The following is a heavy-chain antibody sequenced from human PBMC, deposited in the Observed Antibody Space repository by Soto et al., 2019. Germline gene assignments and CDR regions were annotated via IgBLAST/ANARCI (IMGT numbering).Heavy chain of an antibody. CDR2: ISAYNGNT. Sequence: GASVKVSCKASGYTFTSYGISWVRQAPGQGLEWMGWISAYNGNTNYAQKLQGRVTMTTDTSTSTAYMELRSLRSDDTAVYYCARDWVVPAAMDSYYYYYGMDVSGQGTTVTVSS. J-gene: IGHJ6*02. CDR1: GYTFTSYG. CDR3: ARDWVVPAAMDSYYYYYGMDV. V-gene: IGHV1-18*01. D-gene: IGHD2-2*01.